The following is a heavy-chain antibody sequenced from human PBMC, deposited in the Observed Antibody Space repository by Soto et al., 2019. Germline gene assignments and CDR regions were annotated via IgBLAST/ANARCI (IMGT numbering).Heavy chain of an antibody. CDR2: IYHSGST. CDR3: ATALNYYDSSGYFDY. D-gene: IGHD3-22*01. J-gene: IGHJ4*02. V-gene: IGHV4-4*02. Sequence: SETLSLTCAVSGGSISSSNWWCWVRQPPGKGLEWIGEIYHSGSTNYNPSLKSRVTISVDKSKNQFSLTLSSVTAADTAVYYCATALNYYDSSGYFDYWGQGTLVT. CDR1: GGSISSSNW.